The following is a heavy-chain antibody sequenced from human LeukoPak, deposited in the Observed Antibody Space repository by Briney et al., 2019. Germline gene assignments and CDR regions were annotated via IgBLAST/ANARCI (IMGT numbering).Heavy chain of an antibody. CDR2: INGDVTTT. D-gene: IGHD5-18*01. Sequence: GGSLRLSCVAPGFSFGSYWMNWVRQVPGKGLVWVSRINGDVTTTRYADSVKGRFTISRDNAKNTLYLQVNSLRADDTAVYFCARESGYSFGQPFDYWGQGTLVTVSS. V-gene: IGHV3-74*01. J-gene: IGHJ4*02. CDR3: ARESGYSFGQPFDY. CDR1: GFSFGSYW.